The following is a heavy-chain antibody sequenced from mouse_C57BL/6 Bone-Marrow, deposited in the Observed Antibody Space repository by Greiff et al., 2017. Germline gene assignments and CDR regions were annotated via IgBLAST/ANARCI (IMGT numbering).Heavy chain of an antibody. CDR3: AREKGFCYSYGGYAMDY. D-gene: IGHD2-12*01. J-gene: IGHJ4*01. V-gene: IGHV1-50*01. CDR1: GYTFTSYW. Sequence: QVQLQQSGAELVKPGASVKLSCKASGYTFTSYWMQWVKQRPGQGLEWIGEIDPSDSYTNYNQKFKGKATLTVDTSSSTAYMQLSSLTSEDSAVYYCAREKGFCYSYGGYAMDYWGQGTSVTVSS. CDR2: IDPSDSYT.